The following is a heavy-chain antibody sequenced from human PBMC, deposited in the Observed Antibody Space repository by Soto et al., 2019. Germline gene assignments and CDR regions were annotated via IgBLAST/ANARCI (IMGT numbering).Heavy chain of an antibody. D-gene: IGHD3-22*01. V-gene: IGHV1-69*13. J-gene: IGHJ5*02. CDR2: ITPIFVTA. CDR1: GGTFSSNG. CDR3: AIPNFYYETRGYNDPKGTWFGP. Sequence: ASVKVSCKASGGTFSSNGISGVRQAPGQGLEWMGGITPIFVTAKYAQKFQGRVTITADESTNTAYLEVSGLRSEDTAVYYCAIPNFYYETRGYNDPKGTWFGPWGQGSLVTVSS.